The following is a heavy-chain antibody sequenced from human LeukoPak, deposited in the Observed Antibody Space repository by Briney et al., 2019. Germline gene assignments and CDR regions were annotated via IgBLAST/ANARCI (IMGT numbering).Heavy chain of an antibody. V-gene: IGHV4-59*01. J-gene: IGHJ5*02. CDR3: ARDREITMVRGAIRWFDP. CDR2: IYYSGST. CDR1: GGSISSYY. D-gene: IGHD3-10*01. Sequence: SETLSLTCTVSGGSISSYYWSWIRQPPGKGLEWIGYIYYSGSTNYNPSLKSRVTISVDTSKNQFSLKLSSVTAADTAVYYCARDREITMVRGAIRWFDPWGQGTLVTVSS.